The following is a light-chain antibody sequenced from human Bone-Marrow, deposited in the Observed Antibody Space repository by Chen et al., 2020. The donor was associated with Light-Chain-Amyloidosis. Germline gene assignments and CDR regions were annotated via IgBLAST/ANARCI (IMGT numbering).Light chain of an antibody. J-gene: IGLJ3*02. CDR3: QSYQGSSQGM. CDR1: SGSSATNY. Sequence: NFMLTQSHSESESPWKTVIISCTRSSGSSATNYVQWYHQRPGSSPTTVIYEDDQRPSGVPDRFSGSIDRSSNSASLPISGLKTEDEADYYCQSYQGSSQGMFGEGTKLPVL. V-gene: IGLV6-57*01. CDR2: EDD.